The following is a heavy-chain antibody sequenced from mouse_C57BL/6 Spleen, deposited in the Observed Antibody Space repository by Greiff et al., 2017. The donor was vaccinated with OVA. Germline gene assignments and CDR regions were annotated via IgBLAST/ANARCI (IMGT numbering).Heavy chain of an antibody. D-gene: IGHD1-1*02. Sequence: VQGVESGPELVKPGASVKISCKASGYAFSSSWMNWVKQRPGKGLEWIGRIYPGDGDTNYNGKFKGKATLTADKSSSTAYMQLSSLTSEDSAVYFCARGGNYAMDYWGQGTSVTVSS. CDR3: ARGGNYAMDY. V-gene: IGHV1-82*01. CDR2: IYPGDGDT. CDR1: GYAFSSSW. J-gene: IGHJ4*01.